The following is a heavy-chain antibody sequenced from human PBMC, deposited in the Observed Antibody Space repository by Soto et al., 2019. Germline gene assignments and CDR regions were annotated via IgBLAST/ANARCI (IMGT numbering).Heavy chain of an antibody. J-gene: IGHJ4*02. D-gene: IGHD4-4*01. V-gene: IGHV3-15*07. CDR1: GLKFSDAW. Sequence: EVQLVESGGGLVKPGDSLRLSCAVSGLKFSDAWMNCVRQAPGKGLEWVGRIKSKGGGETKDYAAPVNGRFAISRDDSRETLYLQMNSLKIEDTAVYYCAWDNSGRFRTDHWGQGTLVTVS. CDR2: IKSKGGGETK. CDR3: AWDNSGRFRTDH.